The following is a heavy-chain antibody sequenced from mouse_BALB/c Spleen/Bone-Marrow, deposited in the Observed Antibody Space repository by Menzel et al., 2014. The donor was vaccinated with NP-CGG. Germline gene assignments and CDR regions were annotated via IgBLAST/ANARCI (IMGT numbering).Heavy chain of an antibody. CDR3: ARGGSSYGWYFDV. CDR1: GFNIKDTY. CDR2: IDPANGNT. Sequence: EVQLQQSGAELAKPGASVKLSCTASGFNIKDTYMHWVKQRPEQGLEWIGRIDPANGNTKYDPKFQGKATITAYTSSNTAYLQLSSLTSEDTAVYYCARGGSSYGWYFDVWGAGTTVTVSS. J-gene: IGHJ1*01. D-gene: IGHD1-1*01. V-gene: IGHV14-3*02.